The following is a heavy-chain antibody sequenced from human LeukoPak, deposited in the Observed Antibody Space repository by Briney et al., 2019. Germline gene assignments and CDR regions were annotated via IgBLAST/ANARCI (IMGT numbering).Heavy chain of an antibody. Sequence: GGSLRLSCAASGFTFSSYGMHWVRQAPGKGLEWVAVIWYDGSNKYYADSVKGRFTISRDNSKNTLYLQMNSLRSEDTAVYYCARGEVLGELSLSYYYYYMDVWGKGTTVTVSS. CDR1: GFTFSSYG. CDR3: ARGEVLGELSLSYYYYYMDV. J-gene: IGHJ6*03. V-gene: IGHV3-33*01. CDR2: IWYDGSNK. D-gene: IGHD3-16*02.